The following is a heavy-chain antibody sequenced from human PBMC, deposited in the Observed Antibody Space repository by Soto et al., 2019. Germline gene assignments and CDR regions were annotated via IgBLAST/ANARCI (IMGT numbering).Heavy chain of an antibody. CDR3: ASYDYVWDGMDV. Sequence: GESLKISCKGSGYSFTSYWISWVRQMPGKGLEWMGRIDPSDSYTNYSPSFQGHVTISADKSISTAYLQWSSLKASDTAMYYCASYDYVWDGMDVWGQGTTVTVYS. D-gene: IGHD3-16*01. J-gene: IGHJ6*02. CDR2: IDPSDSYT. V-gene: IGHV5-10-1*01. CDR1: GYSFTSYW.